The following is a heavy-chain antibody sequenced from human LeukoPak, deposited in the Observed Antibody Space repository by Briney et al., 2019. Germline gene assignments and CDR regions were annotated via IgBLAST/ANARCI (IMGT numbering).Heavy chain of an antibody. CDR2: ISGSGGST. CDR3: AKPIRGYYDSSGYLRPFDY. Sequence: GGSMRLSCAASGFTFSSYAMSWVRQAPGKGLEWVSAISGSGGSTYYADSVKGRFTISRDNSKNALYLQMNSLRAEDTAVYYCAKPIRGYYDSSGYLRPFDYWGQGTLVTVSS. CDR1: GFTFSSYA. D-gene: IGHD3-22*01. J-gene: IGHJ4*02. V-gene: IGHV3-23*01.